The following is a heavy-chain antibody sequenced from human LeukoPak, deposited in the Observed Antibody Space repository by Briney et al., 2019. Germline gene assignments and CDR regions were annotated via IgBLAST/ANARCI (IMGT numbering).Heavy chain of an antibody. CDR2: IYYSGST. D-gene: IGHD1-7*01. V-gene: IGHV4-39*01. CDR3: ACRSNWNYALDY. Sequence: WVRQAPGKGLEWIGSIYYSGSTYYNPSLKSRVTISVDTSKNQFSLKLSSVTAADTAVYYCACRSNWNYALDYWGQGTLVTVSS. J-gene: IGHJ4*02.